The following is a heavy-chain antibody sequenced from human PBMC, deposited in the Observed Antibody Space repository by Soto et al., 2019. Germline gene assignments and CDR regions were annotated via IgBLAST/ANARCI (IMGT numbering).Heavy chain of an antibody. V-gene: IGHV4-31*03. CDR3: ARSVVVRFNWFDP. CDR2: IYYIVST. CDR1: GGSISSGGYY. J-gene: IGHJ5*02. D-gene: IGHD2-15*01. Sequence: SETLSLTCTVSGGSISSGGYYWSWIRQHPGKGLEWIGYIYYIVSTYYNPSLKSRVTISVDTSKNQFSLKLSSVTAADTAVYYCARSVVVRFNWFDPWGQGTLVTVSS.